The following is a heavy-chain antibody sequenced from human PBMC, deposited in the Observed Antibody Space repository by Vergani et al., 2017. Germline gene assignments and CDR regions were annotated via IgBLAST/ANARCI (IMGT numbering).Heavy chain of an antibody. J-gene: IGHJ6*03. D-gene: IGHD1/OR15-1a*01. Sequence: EVQLLESGGGLVQPGGSLRLSCAASGFTFSSYAMSWVRQAPGKGLEWVSAIRGSGGSTYYADSVKGRFTISRDNSKNTLYLQMNSLRAEDTAVYYCARDGTFSGTGRPYYYYYMDVWGKGTTVTVSS. CDR2: IRGSGGST. CDR1: GFTFSSYA. V-gene: IGHV3-23*01. CDR3: ARDGTFSGTGRPYYYYYMDV.